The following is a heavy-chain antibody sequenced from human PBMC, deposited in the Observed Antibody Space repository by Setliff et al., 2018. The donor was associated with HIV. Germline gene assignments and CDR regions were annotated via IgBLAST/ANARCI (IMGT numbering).Heavy chain of an antibody. J-gene: IGHJ4*02. CDR1: GYSISSDYW. V-gene: IGHV4-38-2*02. CDR3: ARGSNGFHYVADS. CDR2: IYHSGKT. Sequence: PSETLSLTCTVSGYSISSDYWWGWIRQPPGKGLEWTGSIYHSGKTYYNPSLKSRLTISVDTSKNQFSLKLRSVTAADTAVYYCARGSNGFHYVADSWGQGTLVTVSS. D-gene: IGHD5-12*01.